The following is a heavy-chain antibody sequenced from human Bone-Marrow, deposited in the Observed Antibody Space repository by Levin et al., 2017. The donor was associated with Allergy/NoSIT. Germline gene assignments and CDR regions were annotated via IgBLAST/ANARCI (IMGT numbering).Heavy chain of an antibody. V-gene: IGHV3-15*01. CDR1: GFSFRSAW. D-gene: IGHD2-8*01. CDR3: TSDVWGDGAHTYFYGMDV. CDR2: IKSKIDGGTT. J-gene: IGHJ6*02. Sequence: PGGSLRLSCAASGFSFRSAWMKWVRQAPGKGLEWIGRIKSKIDGGTTDYAAPVKDRFTISRDDSKNTLYLQMSRLKIEDTAVYYCTSDVWGDGAHTYFYGMDVWGLWTTVTVSS.